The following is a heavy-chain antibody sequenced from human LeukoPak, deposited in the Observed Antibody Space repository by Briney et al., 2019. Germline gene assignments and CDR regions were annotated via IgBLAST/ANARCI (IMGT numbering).Heavy chain of an antibody. CDR1: GLTFSTYG. CDR3: AKGHATEPQYSSGWYDDFDY. Sequence: GRSLRLSCEASGLTFSTYGMHWVRQAPGKGLGWVSGISYDGTNNYYGDSCKGRFTIYRDNSKDTLYLQMNSLRAEDAAIYFCAKGHATEPQYSSGWYDDFDYWGRGTLVTVSS. CDR2: ISYDGTNN. J-gene: IGHJ4*02. V-gene: IGHV3-30*18. D-gene: IGHD6-19*01.